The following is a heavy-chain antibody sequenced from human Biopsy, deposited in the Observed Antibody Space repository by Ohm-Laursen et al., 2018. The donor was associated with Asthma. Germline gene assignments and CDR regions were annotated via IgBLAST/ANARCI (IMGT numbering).Heavy chain of an antibody. CDR3: ARTFHFWSPYHAEHYQL. J-gene: IGHJ1*01. V-gene: IGHV3-7*01. CDR2: IKHDGTEK. D-gene: IGHD3-3*02. Sequence: SLGLSCTASGFTFGDYLMSWVRQVPGKGLEWVANIKHDGTEKNHVDSLKCRFTISRDNAKNSLYLQMNSLRAEDTAVYYCARTFHFWSPYHAEHYQLWGQGTLVTVPS. CDR1: GFTFGDYL.